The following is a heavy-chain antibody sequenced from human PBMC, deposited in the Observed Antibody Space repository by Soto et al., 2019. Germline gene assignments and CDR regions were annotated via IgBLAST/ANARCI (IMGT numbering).Heavy chain of an antibody. Sequence: QVHLVQSGSDVKTTGAAVKVSCKASGYSFTDYGVSWVRQAPGQGLEWMGWLNVYSGTPNYLPKFQGRVTMTADTSTNTLYMELRSLRSEDTAVYYCARGLGGYLHSSGHTQNYLDSWGQGTLVTVSS. V-gene: IGHV1-18*01. CDR3: ARGLGGYLHSSGHTQNYLDS. CDR1: GYSFTDYG. CDR2: LNVYSGTP. D-gene: IGHD3-22*01. J-gene: IGHJ4*02.